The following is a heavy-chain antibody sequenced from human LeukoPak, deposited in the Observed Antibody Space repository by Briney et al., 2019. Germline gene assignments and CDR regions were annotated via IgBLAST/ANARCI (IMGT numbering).Heavy chain of an antibody. D-gene: IGHD6-6*01. CDR3: ARQDIAARPPDAY. V-gene: IGHV5-51*01. Sequence: GESLKISCKGSGYSFSTYWIGWVRQMPGKGLEWMGIIYPDDSDPKYSPSLQGQVTISADKSISTAYLQWNSLKASDTAMYYCARQDIAARPPDAYWGQGTLVTVSS. J-gene: IGHJ4*02. CDR1: GYSFSTYW. CDR2: IYPDDSDP.